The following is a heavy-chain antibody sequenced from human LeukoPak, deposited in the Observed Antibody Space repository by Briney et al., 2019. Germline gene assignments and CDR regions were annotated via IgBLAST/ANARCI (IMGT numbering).Heavy chain of an antibody. CDR2: ISAYNGNT. CDR3: AVALGYCSSTSCLFDY. D-gene: IGHD2-2*01. CDR1: GYTFTSYG. V-gene: IGHV1-18*01. Sequence: ASVKVSCKASGYTFTSYGISWVRQAPGQGLEWMGWISAYNGNTNYAQKLQGRVTMTTDTSTSTAYMELRSLRSDDTAVYYCAVALGYCSSTSCLFDYWGQGTLVTVSS. J-gene: IGHJ4*02.